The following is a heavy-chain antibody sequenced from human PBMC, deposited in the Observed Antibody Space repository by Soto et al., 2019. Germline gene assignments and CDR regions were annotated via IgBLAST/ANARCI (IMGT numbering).Heavy chain of an antibody. CDR3: ARDGAAAGTGSWFDP. CDR2: INPSGGST. D-gene: IGHD6-13*01. Sequence: QVQLVQSGAEVKKPGASVKVSCKASGYTFISYYMHWVRQAPGQGLEWMGIINPSGGSTSYAQKFQGRVTMTRDTSTSTDYMELSSLRSEDTAVYYCARDGAAAGTGSWFDPWGQGTLVTVSS. J-gene: IGHJ5*02. CDR1: GYTFISYY. V-gene: IGHV1-46*01.